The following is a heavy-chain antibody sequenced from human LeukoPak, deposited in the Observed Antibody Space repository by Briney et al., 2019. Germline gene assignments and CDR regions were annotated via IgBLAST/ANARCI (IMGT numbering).Heavy chain of an antibody. J-gene: IGHJ4*02. V-gene: IGHV4-61*05. D-gene: IGHD6-19*01. CDR3: ARGSGSSGWYYFDY. Sequence: SETLSLTCTVSGGSISSSSYYWGWIRQPPGKGLEWIGYIYYSGSTNYNPSLKSRVTISVDTSKNQFSLKLSSVTAADTAVYYCARGSGSSGWYYFDYWGQGTLVTVSS. CDR2: IYYSGST. CDR1: GGSISSSSYY.